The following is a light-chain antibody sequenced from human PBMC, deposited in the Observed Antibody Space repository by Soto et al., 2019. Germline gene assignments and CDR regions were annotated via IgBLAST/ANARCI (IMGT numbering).Light chain of an antibody. CDR3: QYYNNYCWT. CDR1: QSISSW. CDR2: KTS. V-gene: IGKV1-5*03. Sequence: DIQLTQSPSTLSASVGDRVTITCRASQSISSWLAWYQQKPGKAPKFLIYKTSNLESGVPSRFRGSGSGTEFTLTISSLQPDAFATYYCQYYNNYCWTFGQGTKVEIK. J-gene: IGKJ1*01.